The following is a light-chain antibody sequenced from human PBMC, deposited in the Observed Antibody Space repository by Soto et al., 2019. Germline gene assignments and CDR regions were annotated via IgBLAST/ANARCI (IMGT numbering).Light chain of an antibody. CDR1: NRDVGSYNL. Sequence: QSVLTQHASVSGSPGQSITIACTGTNRDVGSYNLVSWYQQRPGEAPKLIISEVRNRPSGISYRFTGSKSGNTASLTISGLQAEDEADYYCSSYTTTSTLVFGGGTKLTVL. CDR2: EVR. CDR3: SSYTTTSTLV. J-gene: IGLJ3*02. V-gene: IGLV2-14*01.